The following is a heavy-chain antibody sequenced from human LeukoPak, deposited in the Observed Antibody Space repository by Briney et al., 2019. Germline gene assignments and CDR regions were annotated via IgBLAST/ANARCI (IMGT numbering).Heavy chain of an antibody. Sequence: SETLSLTCTVSGGSISSYYWSWIRQPPGKGLEWIGYIYCSGSTNYNPSLKSRVTISADTSKNQFYLKLSSVTAADTAVYYCAREGRWLQARNFDYWGQGTLVTVSP. D-gene: IGHD5-24*01. CDR1: GGSISSYY. J-gene: IGHJ4*02. CDR2: IYCSGST. CDR3: AREGRWLQARNFDY. V-gene: IGHV4-59*12.